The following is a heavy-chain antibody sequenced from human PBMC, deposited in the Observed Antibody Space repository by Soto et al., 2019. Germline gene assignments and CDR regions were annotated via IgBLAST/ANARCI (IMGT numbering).Heavy chain of an antibody. CDR1: GFTFRDHW. CDR3: ARPRGTANSAFEV. V-gene: IGHV3-74*01. D-gene: IGHD2-21*02. J-gene: IGHJ3*01. Sequence: EVQLVESGGDVVQSGGSLRRSCVASGFTFRDHWMHWVRQSPGEGLVGVSRINPDGSWTDYADFVEGRFTISRDNAKNTLYPQMSSLRVEDTAIICCARPRGTANSAFEVWCRGKMVSVS. CDR2: INPDGSWT.